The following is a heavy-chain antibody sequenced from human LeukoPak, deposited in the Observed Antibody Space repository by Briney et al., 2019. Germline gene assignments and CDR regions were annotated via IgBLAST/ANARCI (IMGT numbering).Heavy chain of an antibody. D-gene: IGHD1-26*01. CDR2: IIPIFGTA. Sequence: SVKVSCKASGGTFSSYAISWVRKAPGQGLEWMGGIIPIFGTANYAQKFQGRVTITADESTSTAYMELSSLRSEDTAVYYCARDRGIVGAGDAFDIWGQGTMVTVSS. J-gene: IGHJ3*02. CDR3: ARDRGIVGAGDAFDI. V-gene: IGHV1-69*13. CDR1: GGTFSSYA.